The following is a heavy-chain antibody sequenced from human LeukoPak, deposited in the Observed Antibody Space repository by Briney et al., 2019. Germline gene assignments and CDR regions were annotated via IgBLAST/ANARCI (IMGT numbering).Heavy chain of an antibody. CDR3: ARDSGSNYYSSAGY. J-gene: IGHJ4*02. V-gene: IGHV3-48*04. CDR1: GFTFSSYS. Sequence: PGGSLRLSCAASGFTFSSYSMNWVRQAPGKGLEWVSYISSSSSTIYYADSAKGRFTISRDNAKNSLYLQMDSLRAEDTAVYYCARDSGSNYYSSAGYWGQGTLVTVSS. D-gene: IGHD3-10*01. CDR2: ISSSSSTI.